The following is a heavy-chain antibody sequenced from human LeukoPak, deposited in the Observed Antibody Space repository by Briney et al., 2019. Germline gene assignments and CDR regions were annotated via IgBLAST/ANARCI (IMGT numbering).Heavy chain of an antibody. D-gene: IGHD3-10*01. V-gene: IGHV1-8*03. Sequence: ASVKASCKASGYTFTSYDINWVRQATGQGLEWMGWMNPNSGNTGYAQKFQGRVTITRDTSISTAYMELSSLRSEDTAVYYCARDGDYYGSGNFDYWGQGTLVTVSS. J-gene: IGHJ4*02. CDR3: ARDGDYYGSGNFDY. CDR1: GYTFTSYD. CDR2: MNPNSGNT.